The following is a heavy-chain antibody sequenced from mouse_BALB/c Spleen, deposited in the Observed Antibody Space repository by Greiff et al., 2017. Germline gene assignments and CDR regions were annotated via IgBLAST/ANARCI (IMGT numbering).Heavy chain of an antibody. CDR3: ARQPPGMGLPYWYFDV. CDR2: IDPSDSET. V-gene: IGHV1-69*02. CDR1: GYTFTSYW. D-gene: IGHD2-2*01. J-gene: IGHJ1*01. Sequence: QVQLQQPGAELVKPGAPVKLSCKASGYTFTSYWMNWVKQRPGRGLEWIGRIDPSDSETHYNQKFKDKATLTVDKSSSTAYIQLSSLTSEDSAVYYCARQPPGMGLPYWYFDVWGAGTTVTVSS.